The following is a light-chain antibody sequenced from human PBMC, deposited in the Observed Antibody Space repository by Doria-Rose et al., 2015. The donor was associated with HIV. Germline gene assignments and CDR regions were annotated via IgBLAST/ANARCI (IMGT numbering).Light chain of an antibody. Sequence: DIQVTQSPSSLSASVGARVTITCRASQDISNSLAWYQQIPGKAPKLLVYGASRLETGVPSSFGGSGSGTDYTLTISSLQPEDFATYYCQQYYTTPMYTFGQGTKLEIK. CDR2: GAS. CDR1: QDISNS. CDR3: QQYYTTPMYT. J-gene: IGKJ2*01. V-gene: IGKV1-NL1*01.